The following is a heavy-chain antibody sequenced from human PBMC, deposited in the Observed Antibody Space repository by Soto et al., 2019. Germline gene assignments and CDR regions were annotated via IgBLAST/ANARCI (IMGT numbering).Heavy chain of an antibody. CDR2: VSAGLDSA. D-gene: IGHD3-16*01. J-gene: IGHJ3*02. CDR3: AKDSGIPGGFGILIHAFDI. V-gene: IGHV3-23*01. Sequence: DVHLLESGGALGQPGGSLRLSCAASGFTFRDYAMSWVRQAPGKGLEWVSTVSAGLDSAYYSDSVKGRFTVSRDNSNHTLYLQMNSLRPEDTAVYYCAKDSGIPGGFGILIHAFDIWGQVTLVTVSS. CDR1: GFTFRDYA.